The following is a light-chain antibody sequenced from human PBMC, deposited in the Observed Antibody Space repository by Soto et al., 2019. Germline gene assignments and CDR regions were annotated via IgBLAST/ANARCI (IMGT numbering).Light chain of an antibody. V-gene: IGLV2-14*01. J-gene: IGLJ2*01. CDR1: SSDVGGYDF. Sequence: QSVLTQPASVSGSPGQSIAISCSGTSSDVGGYDFVSWYQQHPGKATKLIIYNVSNRPSGVSNRFSGSKSGNTASLTISGLQAEDEAVYYRNSYTSSTTPAVFGGGTKVTVL. CDR3: NSYTSSTTPAV. CDR2: NVS.